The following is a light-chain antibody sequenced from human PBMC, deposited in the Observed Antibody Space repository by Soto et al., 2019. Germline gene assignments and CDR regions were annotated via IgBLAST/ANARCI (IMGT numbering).Light chain of an antibody. J-gene: IGLJ2*01. CDR2: GNS. Sequence: QSVLTQPPSVSGAPGQRVTISCTGSSSNIGAGYDVHWYQQLPGTDPKLLIYGNSNRPSGVPDRFSGSKSGTSASLAITGLQAEDEADYYCQSYASSLSGSEVFGGGTKLTVL. CDR1: SSNIGAGYD. CDR3: QSYASSLSGSEV. V-gene: IGLV1-40*01.